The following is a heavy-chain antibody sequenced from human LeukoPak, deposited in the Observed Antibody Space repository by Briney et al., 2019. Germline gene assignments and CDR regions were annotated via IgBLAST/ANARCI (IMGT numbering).Heavy chain of an antibody. CDR1: GGSISSGDYY. D-gene: IGHD3-10*01. V-gene: IGHV4-61*02. CDR3: ARDVGYLDY. J-gene: IGHJ4*02. CDR2: IYTSGST. Sequence: PSETLSLTCTVSGGSISSGDYYWSWIRQPAGKGLEWIGRIYTSGSTNCNPSLKSRVTMSVDTSKNQFSLKLSSVTAADTAVYYCARDVGYLDYWGQGTLVTVSS.